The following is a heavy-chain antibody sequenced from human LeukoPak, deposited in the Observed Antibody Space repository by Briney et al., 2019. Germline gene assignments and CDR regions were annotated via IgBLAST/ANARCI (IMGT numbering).Heavy chain of an antibody. Sequence: GGSLRLSCAASGFTFDDYAMHWVRQAPGKGLEWVSGISWNSGSIGYADSVKGRFTISRDNAKNSLYLQMNSLRAEDTALYYCAKDKGYCSGGSCHRYYFDYWGQGTLVTVSS. V-gene: IGHV3-9*01. J-gene: IGHJ4*02. D-gene: IGHD2-15*01. CDR2: ISWNSGSI. CDR3: AKDKGYCSGGSCHRYYFDY. CDR1: GFTFDDYA.